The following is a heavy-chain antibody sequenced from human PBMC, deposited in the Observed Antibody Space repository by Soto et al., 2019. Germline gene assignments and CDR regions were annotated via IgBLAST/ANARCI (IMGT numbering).Heavy chain of an antibody. V-gene: IGHV4-39*01. D-gene: IGHD3-16*01. Sequence: PSETLSLTCTVSGGSISSSSYYWGWIRQPPGKGLEWIGSIYYSGSTYYNPSLKSRVTISVDTSKNQFSLKLSSVTAADTAVYYCGRGGGAWHVDYWAQGTLVTVSS. CDR1: GGSISSSSYY. CDR3: GRGGGAWHVDY. CDR2: IYYSGST. J-gene: IGHJ4*02.